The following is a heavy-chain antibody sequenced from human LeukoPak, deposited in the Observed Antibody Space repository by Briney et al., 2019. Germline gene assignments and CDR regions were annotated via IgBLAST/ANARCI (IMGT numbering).Heavy chain of an antibody. CDR1: GSTFTSYG. J-gene: IGHJ5*02. V-gene: IGHV1-18*01. D-gene: IGHD3-22*01. Sequence: ASVKVSCKASGSTFTSYGISWVRPAPRQGLEWMEWISVYNGYTHYAHHLQGRVTMTTDTSTSTAYMELRSLRSDDTAVYYCARDEARDSSGYYPNWFDPWGQGTLVTVSS. CDR3: ARDEARDSSGYYPNWFDP. CDR2: ISVYNGYT.